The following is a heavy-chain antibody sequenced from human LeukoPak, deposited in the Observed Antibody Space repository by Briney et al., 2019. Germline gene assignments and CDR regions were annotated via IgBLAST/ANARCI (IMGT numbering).Heavy chain of an antibody. CDR2: IYYSGRT. D-gene: IGHD6-19*01. CDR1: GGSISSNNYY. J-gene: IGHJ4*02. V-gene: IGHV4-39*07. Sequence: SETLSLTCTVSGGSISSNNYYWGWMRQPPGKGLEWIGSIYYSGRTYYNPSRKSRVTISLDTSKNQFSLKLSSVTAADTAVYYCARTDSSGWYVFDYWGQGTLVTVSS. CDR3: ARTDSSGWYVFDY.